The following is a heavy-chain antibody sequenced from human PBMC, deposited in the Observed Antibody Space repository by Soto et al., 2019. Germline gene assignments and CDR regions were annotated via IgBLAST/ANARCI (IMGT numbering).Heavy chain of an antibody. V-gene: IGHV1-69*01. CDR3: AGDRGGSYYYEHAVDY. Sequence: QVQLVQSGAEVQKPGSSVKVSCKASGGTFSSYAISWVRQAPGQGLEWMGGIIPIFGTANYAQKFQGRVTVTADEPTSTADMELSSLRSEDTAVYYWAGDRGGSYYYEHAVDYWGQGTPVTVSS. J-gene: IGHJ4*02. CDR2: IIPIFGTA. CDR1: GGTFSSYA. D-gene: IGHD1-26*01.